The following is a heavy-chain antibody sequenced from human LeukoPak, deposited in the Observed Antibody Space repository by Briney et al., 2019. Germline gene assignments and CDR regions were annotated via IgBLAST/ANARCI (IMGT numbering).Heavy chain of an antibody. J-gene: IGHJ4*02. CDR3: ARDRGFGQFDY. D-gene: IGHD3-10*01. CDR2: IYSGGST. Sequence: GGSLRLSCAASGLNVSSNYMSWVRQAPGKGLEWVSVIYSGGSTYYADSVKGRFTISRDNSKNTLFLQMNSLRAEDTAVYYCARDRGFGQFDYWGQGTLVTVSS. V-gene: IGHV3-66*01. CDR1: GLNVSSNY.